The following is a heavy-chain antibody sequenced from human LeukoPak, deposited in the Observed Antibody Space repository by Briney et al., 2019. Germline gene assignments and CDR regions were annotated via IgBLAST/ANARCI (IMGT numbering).Heavy chain of an antibody. D-gene: IGHD6-13*01. J-gene: IGHJ4*02. Sequence: GGSLRLSCAASGLTFSDYSMTWVRQAPGKGLFWVSGISAGGGSTYYADSVKGRFTISRDNSKNTLYLQMSSLRPEDTAVYYCVKSASTWYLFDYWGQGTLVTVSS. CDR1: GLTFSDYS. CDR2: ISAGGGST. V-gene: IGHV3-23*01. CDR3: VKSASTWYLFDY.